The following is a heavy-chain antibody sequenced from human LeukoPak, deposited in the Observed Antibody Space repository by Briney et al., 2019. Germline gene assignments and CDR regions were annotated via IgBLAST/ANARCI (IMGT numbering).Heavy chain of an antibody. V-gene: IGHV2-5*02. CDR2: IYWDDDK. Sequence: SGPTLVKPTQTLTLTCTFSGFSLSTSGVGGGWIRQTPGKALEWLALIYWDDDKRYSPSLKSRLTITKDTSKNQVVLTMTNMDPVDTATYYCARTLVDYVWGSYRYTGFDYWGQGTLVTVSS. CDR3: ARTLVDYVWGSYRYTGFDY. J-gene: IGHJ4*02. CDR1: GFSLSTSGVG. D-gene: IGHD3-16*02.